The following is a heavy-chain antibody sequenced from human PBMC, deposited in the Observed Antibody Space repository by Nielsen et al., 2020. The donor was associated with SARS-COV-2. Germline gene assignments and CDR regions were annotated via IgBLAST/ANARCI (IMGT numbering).Heavy chain of an antibody. Sequence: GGSLRLSCAASGFTFSSYGMHWVRQAPGKGLEWVAVIWYDGSNKYYADSVKGRFTISRDNSKNTLYLQMNSLRAEDTAVYYCVKGTGQHQLLHALDYWGQGTLVTVSS. J-gene: IGHJ4*02. V-gene: IGHV3-33*06. D-gene: IGHD2-2*01. CDR3: VKGTGQHQLLHALDY. CDR1: GFTFSSYG. CDR2: IWYDGSNK.